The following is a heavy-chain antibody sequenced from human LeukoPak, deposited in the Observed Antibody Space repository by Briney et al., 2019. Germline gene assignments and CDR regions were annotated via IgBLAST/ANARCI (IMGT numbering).Heavy chain of an antibody. V-gene: IGHV5-51*01. D-gene: IGHD3-10*01. CDR2: IYPGDSDT. Sequence: GESLKISCKGSGYSFTSYWIGWVRQMPGKGLEWMGIIYPGDSDTRYSPSFQGQVTISADKSISTAYLQWSSLKASDTAMCYCARTSVVRGVIISQGYWGQGTLSPSPQ. J-gene: IGHJ4*02. CDR1: GYSFTSYW. CDR3: ARTSVVRGVIISQGY.